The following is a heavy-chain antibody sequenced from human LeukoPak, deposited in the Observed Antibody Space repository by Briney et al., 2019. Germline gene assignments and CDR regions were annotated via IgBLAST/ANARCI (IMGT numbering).Heavy chain of an antibody. CDR1: GGSISSYY. J-gene: IGHJ3*02. Sequence: PSETLSLTCTVSGGSISSYYWSWIRQPAGKGLEWIGRIYFTGDTNYNPSLKSRVTMSVDTSKNQFSLKLTSVTAADTAVYYCARAKDNYRGNDAFDIWGQGTMVTVSS. D-gene: IGHD4/OR15-4a*01. V-gene: IGHV4-4*07. CDR2: IYFTGDT. CDR3: ARAKDNYRGNDAFDI.